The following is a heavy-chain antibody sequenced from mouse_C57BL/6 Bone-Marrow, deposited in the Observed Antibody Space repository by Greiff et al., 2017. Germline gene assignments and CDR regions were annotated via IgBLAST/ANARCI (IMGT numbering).Heavy chain of an antibody. CDR1: GYTFTSYG. J-gene: IGHJ3*01. CDR2: IYPRSGNT. Sequence: QVQLQQSGAELARPGASVKLSCKASGYTFTSYGISWVKQRTGQGLEWIGEIYPRSGNTYYNEKFKGKATLTADKSSSTADVELRSLTSEDSAVYFCTRNGYDYAFAYWGQGTLVTVSA. D-gene: IGHD2-4*01. V-gene: IGHV1-81*01. CDR3: TRNGYDYAFAY.